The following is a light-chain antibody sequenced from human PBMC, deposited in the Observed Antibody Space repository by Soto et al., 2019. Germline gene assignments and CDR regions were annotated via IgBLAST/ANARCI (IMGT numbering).Light chain of an antibody. CDR1: QSFSSSY. CDR3: QQYGNSPWT. V-gene: IGKV3-20*01. Sequence: EIVLTQSPDTLSLSPGERATLSCRASQSFSSSYLAWYQQKPGQAPRLLIFGASSRATGIPDRFSGSGSGTDFTLTISRLEPEDFAVYYCQQYGNSPWTLGQGTKVDIK. CDR2: GAS. J-gene: IGKJ1*01.